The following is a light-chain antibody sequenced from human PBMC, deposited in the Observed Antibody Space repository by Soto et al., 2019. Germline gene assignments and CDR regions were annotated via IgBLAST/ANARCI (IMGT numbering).Light chain of an antibody. CDR2: EVS. J-gene: IGLJ1*01. Sequence: QSVLTQPASVSGSPGQSITISCTGTSSDVGAYNYVSWYQHHPGKAPKLLIYEVSNRPSGVSNRFSGSKSVNTASLTISGLQAEDEADYYCSSFKSDITYVFGTGTKVTVL. CDR3: SSFKSDITYV. CDR1: SSDVGAYNY. V-gene: IGLV2-14*01.